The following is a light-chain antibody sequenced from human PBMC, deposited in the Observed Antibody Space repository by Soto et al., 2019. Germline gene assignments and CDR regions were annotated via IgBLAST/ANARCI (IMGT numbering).Light chain of an antibody. CDR3: QSYDSSLSGYV. J-gene: IGLJ1*01. CDR2: GNS. Sequence: QSVLAQPPSVSGAPGQRVTISCTGSSSNIGAGYVVHWYQQLPGTAPKLLIYGNSNRPSGVPDRFSGSKSGTSASLAITGLQAEDGADYYCQSYDSSLSGYVFGTGTKVTVL. CDR1: SSNIGAGYV. V-gene: IGLV1-40*01.